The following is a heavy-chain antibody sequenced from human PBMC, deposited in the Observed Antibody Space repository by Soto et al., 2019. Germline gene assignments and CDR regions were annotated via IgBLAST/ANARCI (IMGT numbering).Heavy chain of an antibody. CDR1: GFTFTSYA. CDR2: ISGTGYNT. D-gene: IGHD6-19*01. CDR3: AKFVSSSGWYVHYFDY. J-gene: IGHJ4*02. V-gene: IGHV3-23*01. Sequence: GGSLRLSCAASGFTFTSYAMNWVRLAPGKGLEWVSAISGTGYNTYYADSVKGRFTISRDNTKNTLYLQMNSLRAEDTAVFYCAKFVSSSGWYVHYFDYWGQGTLVTVSS.